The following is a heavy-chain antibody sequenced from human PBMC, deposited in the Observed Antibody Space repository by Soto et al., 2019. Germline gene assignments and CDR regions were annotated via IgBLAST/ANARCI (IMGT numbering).Heavy chain of an antibody. V-gene: IGHV1-3*01. CDR3: ARGLYFYDSSGQIHY. CDR2: INAGNGNT. J-gene: IGHJ4*02. Sequence: ASVKVSCKASGYTFTSYAMHWVREAPGQRLEWMGWINAGNGNTKYSQKFQGRVTITRDTSASTAYMELSSLRSEDTAVYYCARGLYFYDSSGQIHYAAQGTLITVSS. D-gene: IGHD3-22*01. CDR1: GYTFTSYA.